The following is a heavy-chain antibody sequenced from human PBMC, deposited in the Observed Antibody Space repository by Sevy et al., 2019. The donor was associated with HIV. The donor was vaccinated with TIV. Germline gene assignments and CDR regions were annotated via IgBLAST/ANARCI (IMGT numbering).Heavy chain of an antibody. D-gene: IGHD1-7*01. CDR1: GFTFSKYW. CDR3: ARDDGNYYFHY. Sequence: GGSLRLSCAASGFTFSKYWMGWVRQAPGKGLEWVANIKQDAGQKYYVDSVKGRFTISRDNAKNSLYLQMNSLRAGDTAVYFCARDDGNYYFHYWGQGTLVTVSS. J-gene: IGHJ4*02. CDR2: IKQDAGQK. V-gene: IGHV3-7*01.